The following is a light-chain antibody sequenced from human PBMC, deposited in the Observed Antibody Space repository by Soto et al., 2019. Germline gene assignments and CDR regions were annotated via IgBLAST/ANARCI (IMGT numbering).Light chain of an antibody. CDR3: QSYGINLRLYV. J-gene: IGLJ1*01. Sequence: QSVLPQPPSVSGAPGQRVTISCSGSTSNIGTSYDVYWYQHLPGTAPKLLIYGNSNRPSGVPDRFSGSKAGTSASLAITGLQAEDEADYYCQSYGINLRLYVFGTGTKVTVL. CDR2: GNS. V-gene: IGLV1-40*01. CDR1: TSNIGTSYD.